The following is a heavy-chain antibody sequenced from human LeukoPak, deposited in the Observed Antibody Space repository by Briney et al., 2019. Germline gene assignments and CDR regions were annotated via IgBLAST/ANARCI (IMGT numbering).Heavy chain of an antibody. D-gene: IGHD5-24*01. CDR2: VRYDGSNK. Sequence: GGSLRLSCAASGFTFSSYGMHSVRQAPGKGLEWVAFVRYDGSNKYYADSVKGRFTISRDNSKNTLYLQMNSLRAEDTAVYYCAKDKGRWLHQVEGYFDYWGQGTLVTVSS. CDR1: GFTFSSYG. J-gene: IGHJ4*02. V-gene: IGHV3-30*02. CDR3: AKDKGRWLHQVEGYFDY.